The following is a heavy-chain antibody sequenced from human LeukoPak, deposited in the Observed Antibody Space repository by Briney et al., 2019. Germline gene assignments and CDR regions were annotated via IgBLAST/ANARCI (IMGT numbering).Heavy chain of an antibody. J-gene: IGHJ1*01. CDR3: ARDIGVAARPGDFQH. CDR2: INTNTGNP. CDR1: GYTFTSYA. Sequence: ASVKVSCKASGYTFTSYAMNWVRQAPGQGLEWMGWINTNTGNPTYAQGFTGRFVFPLDTSVSTAYLQISSLKAEDTAVYYCARDIGVAARPGDFQHWGQGTLVTVSS. V-gene: IGHV7-4-1*02. D-gene: IGHD6-6*01.